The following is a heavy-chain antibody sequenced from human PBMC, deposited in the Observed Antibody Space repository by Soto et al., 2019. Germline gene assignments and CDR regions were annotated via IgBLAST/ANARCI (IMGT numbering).Heavy chain of an antibody. CDR2: IGGTDGDSDGVP. V-gene: IGHV3-23*01. CDR3: VKRGRNWGAFDF. Sequence: VQLLESGGDLVQPGGSLRLSCVGSGFILNNYAMSCVRQAPGKGLEWVSTIGGTDGDSDGVPWYEDSVKGLFTISRDRSGNALFLHREHLIAEGSALYYCVKRGRNWGAFDFWGQGTTVVVPS. CDR1: GFILNNYA. D-gene: IGHD7-27*01. J-gene: IGHJ3*01.